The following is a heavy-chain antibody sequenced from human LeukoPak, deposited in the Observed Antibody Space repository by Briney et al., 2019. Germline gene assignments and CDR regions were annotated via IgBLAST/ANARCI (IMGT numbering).Heavy chain of an antibody. J-gene: IGHJ4*02. D-gene: IGHD4-17*01. V-gene: IGHV3-21*01. CDR3: ARARDGDYVDYFDY. CDR1: GFTFSSYS. CDR2: ISSSSSYI. Sequence: PGGSLRLSCAASGFTFSSYSMNWVRQAPGKGLEWVSSISSSSSYIYYADSVKGRFTISRDNAKSSLYLQMNSLRAEDTAVYYCARARDGDYVDYFDYWGQGTLVTVSS.